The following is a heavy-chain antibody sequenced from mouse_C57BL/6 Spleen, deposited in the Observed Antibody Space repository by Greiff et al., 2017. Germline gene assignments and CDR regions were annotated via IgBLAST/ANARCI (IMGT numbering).Heavy chain of an antibody. CDR1: GYTFTSYW. Sequence: QVQLQQPGAELVMPGASVKLSCKASGYTFTSYWMHWVKQRPGQGLEWIGEIDPSDSYTNYNQKFKGKSTLTVDKSSSTAYMQLSSLTSEDSAVYYWAIYDYGGDFDYWGQGTTLTVSS. D-gene: IGHD2-4*01. V-gene: IGHV1-69*01. CDR2: IDPSDSYT. J-gene: IGHJ2*01. CDR3: AIYDYGGDFDY.